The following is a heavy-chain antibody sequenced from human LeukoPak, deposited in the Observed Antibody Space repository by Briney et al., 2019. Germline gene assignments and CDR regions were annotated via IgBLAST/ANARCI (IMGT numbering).Heavy chain of an antibody. V-gene: IGHV4-39*07. J-gene: IGHJ5*02. CDR3: ARTVGWDIVVVPAAMREYNWFDP. Sequence: SETLSLTCTVSGGSISSSSYYWGWIRQPPGKGLEWIGSIYHSGSTYYNPSHKSRVTISVDTSKNQFSLKLSSVTAADTAVYYCARTVGWDIVVVPAAMREYNWFDPWGQGTLVTVSS. CDR1: GGSISSSSYY. D-gene: IGHD2-2*01. CDR2: IYHSGST.